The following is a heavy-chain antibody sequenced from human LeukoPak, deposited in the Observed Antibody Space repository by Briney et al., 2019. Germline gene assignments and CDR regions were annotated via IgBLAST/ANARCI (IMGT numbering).Heavy chain of an antibody. V-gene: IGHV6-1*01. Sequence: SQTLSRTCAISGDGVSSSSAAWNWIRQSPSRGLGWLGRTYYRSKWYNDYAVSVKSRITINPDTSKNQFSLQLNSVTPEDTAVYYCARGVLPPFDPWGQGTLVTVSS. CDR1: GDGVSSSSAA. CDR3: ARGVLPPFDP. CDR2: TYYRSKWYN. J-gene: IGHJ5*02. D-gene: IGHD3-10*01.